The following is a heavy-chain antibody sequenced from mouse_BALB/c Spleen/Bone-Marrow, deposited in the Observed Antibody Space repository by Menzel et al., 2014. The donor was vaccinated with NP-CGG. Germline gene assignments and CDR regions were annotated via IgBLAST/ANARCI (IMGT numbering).Heavy chain of an antibody. V-gene: IGHV1-7*01. CDR3: ARDWYFDV. Sequence: QVQLKESGAELAKPGASVKMSCKASGYTFTSYWMHWVKQRPGQGLEWIGYINPSTGYTEYNQKFKDKSTLTADKSSSTADMQLSSLTSEDSAVYYCARDWYFDVWGAGTTVTVSS. CDR2: INPSTGYT. J-gene: IGHJ1*01. CDR1: GYTFTSYW.